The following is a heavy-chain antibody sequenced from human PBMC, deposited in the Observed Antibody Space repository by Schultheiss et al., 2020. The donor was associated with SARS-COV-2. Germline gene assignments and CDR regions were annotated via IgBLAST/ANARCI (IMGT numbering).Heavy chain of an antibody. Sequence: GGSLRLSCKGSGYSFTSYWISWVRQMPGKGLEWMGRIDPSDSYTNYSPSFQGHVTISADKSISTAYLQWSSLKASDTAMYYCARHLIGDPMITFGEYAYWGQGTLVTVSS. D-gene: IGHD3-16*01. CDR1: GYSFTSYW. CDR3: ARHLIGDPMITFGEYAY. CDR2: IDPSDSYT. J-gene: IGHJ4*02. V-gene: IGHV5-10-1*01.